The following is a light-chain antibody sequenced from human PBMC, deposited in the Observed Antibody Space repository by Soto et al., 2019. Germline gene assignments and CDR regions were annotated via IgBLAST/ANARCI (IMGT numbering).Light chain of an antibody. CDR3: QQYSSWPPWT. V-gene: IGKV3-15*01. CDR1: QSVISN. CDR2: GAS. Sequence: ERVVTQCPASPSVSPGERATLFCRASQSVISNVAWYQQKPGQAPRLLIYGASARATGIPARFSGSGSGTEFTITISSLESEDSAVYYCQQYSSWPPWTFGQGTKVDI. J-gene: IGKJ1*01.